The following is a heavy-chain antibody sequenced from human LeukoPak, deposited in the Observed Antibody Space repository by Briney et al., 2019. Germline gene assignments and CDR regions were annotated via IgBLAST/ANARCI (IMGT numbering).Heavy chain of an antibody. CDR2: IYYSGST. Sequence: SETLSLTCTVSGGSISSYYWSWLRQPPGKGLEWIGYIYYSGSTNYNPSLKSRVTISVDTSKNQFSLKLSSVTAADTAVYYCARARVVVIPKAYYYYGMDVWGQGTTVTVSS. CDR3: ARARVVVIPKAYYYYGMDV. V-gene: IGHV4-59*01. D-gene: IGHD2-21*01. J-gene: IGHJ6*02. CDR1: GGSISSYY.